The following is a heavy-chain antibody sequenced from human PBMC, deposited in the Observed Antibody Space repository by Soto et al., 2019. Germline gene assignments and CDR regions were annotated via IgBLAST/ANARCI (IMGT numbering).Heavy chain of an antibody. Sequence: ASVKVSCKASGYTFTGYYMHWVRQAPGQGLEWMGWINPNSGGTNYAQKFQGWVTMTRDTSISTAYMELSRLRSDDTAVYYCARDRGASLDSSGWYVQTPGYYYYGMDVWGQGTTVTVSS. CDR3: ARDRGASLDSSGWYVQTPGYYYYGMDV. J-gene: IGHJ6*02. CDR2: INPNSGGT. CDR1: GYTFTGYY. D-gene: IGHD6-19*01. V-gene: IGHV1-2*04.